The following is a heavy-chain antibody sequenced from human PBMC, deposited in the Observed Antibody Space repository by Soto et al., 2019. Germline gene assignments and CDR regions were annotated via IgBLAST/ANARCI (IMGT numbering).Heavy chain of an antibody. CDR1: GFTFSSYG. CDR3: ARGGSGSYSDY. J-gene: IGHJ4*02. D-gene: IGHD1-26*01. CDR2: ISVYSGNT. Sequence: ASVKVSCKASGFTFSSYGINWVRQAPGQGLEWMGWISVYSGNTNYAQRLQGRVTMTTDTSTSTAYMELRSLRSDDTAVYFCARGGSGSYSDYWGQGTLVTVSS. V-gene: IGHV1-18*04.